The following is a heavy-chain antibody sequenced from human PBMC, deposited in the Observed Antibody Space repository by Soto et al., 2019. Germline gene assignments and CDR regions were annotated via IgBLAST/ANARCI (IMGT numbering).Heavy chain of an antibody. Sequence: QVQLQESGPGLVKPSETLSLTCTVSGGSISSYYWSWIRQPPGKGLEWIGYIYYSGSTNYNPSLKSRVTISVDTSKNQFSLKLSSVTAADTAVYYCARASSWYRGDIHNGMDVWGQGTTVTVSS. CDR3: ARASSWYRGDIHNGMDV. D-gene: IGHD6-13*01. J-gene: IGHJ6*02. V-gene: IGHV4-59*01. CDR1: GGSISSYY. CDR2: IYYSGST.